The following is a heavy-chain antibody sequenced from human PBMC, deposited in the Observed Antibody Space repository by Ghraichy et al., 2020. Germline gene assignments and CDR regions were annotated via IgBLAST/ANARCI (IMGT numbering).Heavy chain of an antibody. CDR2: IYYSGST. CDR1: GGSISSSSYY. Sequence: SETLSLTCTVSGGSISSSSYYWGWIRQPPGKGLEWIGSIYYSGSTYYNPSLKSRVTISVDTSKNQFSLKLSSVTAADTAVYYCARRKGNTIFGVVHYYYMDVWGKGTTGTVSS. J-gene: IGHJ6*03. D-gene: IGHD3-3*01. CDR3: ARRKGNTIFGVVHYYYMDV. V-gene: IGHV4-39*01.